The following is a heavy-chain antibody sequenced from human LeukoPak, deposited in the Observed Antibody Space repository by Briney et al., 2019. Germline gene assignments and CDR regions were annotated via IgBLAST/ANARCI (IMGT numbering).Heavy chain of an antibody. CDR1: GGSMSPYH. Sequence: SETLSLTCTVSGGSMSPYHWGWIRQPPGKGLEWTGYIYYSGSTNYNPSLKSRVTISVDTSKNQFSLKLSSVTAADTAVYYCARHAYSSSWSFFDYWGQGTLVTVSS. V-gene: IGHV4-59*08. J-gene: IGHJ4*02. D-gene: IGHD6-13*01. CDR2: IYYSGST. CDR3: ARHAYSSSWSFFDY.